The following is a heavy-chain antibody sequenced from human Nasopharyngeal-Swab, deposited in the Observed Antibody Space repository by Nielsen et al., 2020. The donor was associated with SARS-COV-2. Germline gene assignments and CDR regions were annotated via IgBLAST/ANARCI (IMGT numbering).Heavy chain of an antibody. V-gene: IGHV3-33*01. J-gene: IGHJ4*02. CDR3: ARAIYCSSTSCFGFDY. D-gene: IGHD2-2*01. CDR2: IWYDGSNK. CDR1: GFTFSSYG. Sequence: GESLKISCAASGFTFSSYGMHWARQAPGKGLEWVAVIWYDGSNKYYADSVKGRFTISRDNSKNTLYLQMNSLRAEDTAVYYCARAIYCSSTSCFGFDYWGQGTLVTVSS.